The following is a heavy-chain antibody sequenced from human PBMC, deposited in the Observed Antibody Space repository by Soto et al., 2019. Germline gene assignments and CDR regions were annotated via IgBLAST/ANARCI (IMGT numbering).Heavy chain of an antibody. D-gene: IGHD1-26*01. Sequence: ASVKVSCKASGGTFSSYTISWVRQAPGQGLEWMGRIIPILGIANYAQKFQGRVTITADKSTSTAYMELSSLRSEDTAVYYCARDNPTTRLGIVGATTYLPFDYWGQGTLVTVSS. J-gene: IGHJ4*02. CDR3: ARDNPTTRLGIVGATTYLPFDY. V-gene: IGHV1-69*04. CDR2: IIPILGIA. CDR1: GGTFSSYT.